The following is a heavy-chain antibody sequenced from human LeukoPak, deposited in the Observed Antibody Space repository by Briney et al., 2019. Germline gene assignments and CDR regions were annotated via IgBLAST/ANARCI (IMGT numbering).Heavy chain of an antibody. CDR1: GYTFTDYY. Sequence: ASVKVSCKASGYTFTDYYMHWVRQAPGQGLEWTGRINPTSGGTTYAQKFQDRVTMTRDMSITTAYMELNRLRSDDTAVYYCARGQGERELNWGQGTLVTVSS. CDR3: ARGQGERELN. CDR2: INPTSGGT. V-gene: IGHV1-2*06. D-gene: IGHD1-26*01. J-gene: IGHJ4*02.